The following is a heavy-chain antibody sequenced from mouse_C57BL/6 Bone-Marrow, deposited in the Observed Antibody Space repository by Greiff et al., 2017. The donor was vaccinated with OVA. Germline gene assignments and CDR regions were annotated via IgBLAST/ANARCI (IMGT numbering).Heavy chain of an antibody. CDR1: GFNIKDDY. CDR3: TTRGVLLRYAMDY. V-gene: IGHV14-4*01. Sequence: VHVKQSGAELVRPGASVKLSCTASGFNIKDDYMHWVKQRPEQGLEWIGWIDPENGDTEYASKFQGKATITADTSSNTAYLQLSSLTSEDTAVYYCTTRGVLLRYAMDYWGQGTSVTVSS. CDR2: IDPENGDT. J-gene: IGHJ4*01. D-gene: IGHD1-1*01.